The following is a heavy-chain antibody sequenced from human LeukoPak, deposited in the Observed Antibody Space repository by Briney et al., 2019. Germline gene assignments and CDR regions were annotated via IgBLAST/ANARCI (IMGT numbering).Heavy chain of an antibody. CDR1: GFTFRSYW. CDR3: ARDQCTSTSCYGYNWFDP. V-gene: IGHV3-74*01. Sequence: GGSLRLSCAASGFTFRSYWMHWVRQAPGKGLVWVSRNNTDGSSTSYADSVKGRFTISRDNAKNTLYLQMNSLRAEDTAVYYCARDQCTSTSCYGYNWFDPWGQGTLVTVSS. J-gene: IGHJ5*02. D-gene: IGHD2-2*01. CDR2: NNTDGSST.